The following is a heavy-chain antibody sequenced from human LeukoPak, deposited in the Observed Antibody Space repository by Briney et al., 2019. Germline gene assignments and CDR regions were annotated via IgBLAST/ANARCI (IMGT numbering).Heavy chain of an antibody. J-gene: IGHJ4*02. CDR1: GFTFSSYS. D-gene: IGHD6-6*01. V-gene: IGHV3-21*01. Sequence: GGSLRLSCAASGFTFSSYSMNWVRQAPGKGLEWVSSISSSSSYIYYADPVKGRFTISRDNAKNSLYLQMNSLRAEDTAVYYCARDSLFLQTLVRANYWGQGTLVTVSS. CDR3: ARDSLFLQTLVRANY. CDR2: ISSSSSYI.